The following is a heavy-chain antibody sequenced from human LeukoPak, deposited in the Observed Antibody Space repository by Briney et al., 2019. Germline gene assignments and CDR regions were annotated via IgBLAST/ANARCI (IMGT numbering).Heavy chain of an antibody. V-gene: IGHV1-2*02. CDR1: GYTFTDYY. CDR2: INAHSGGT. D-gene: IGHD6-13*01. J-gene: IGHJ4*02. CDR3: ARARYSSTWFPFDY. Sequence: GASLKVSCKASGYTFTDYYIYWVRQAPGQGLEWMGWINAHSGGTNYAQKFQDRVTVTRDTSISTAYMDLSRLTSDDTAVYYCARARYSSTWFPFDYWGQGTLLTVSS.